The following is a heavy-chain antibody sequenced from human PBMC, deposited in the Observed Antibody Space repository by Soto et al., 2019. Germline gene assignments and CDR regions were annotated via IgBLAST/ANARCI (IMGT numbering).Heavy chain of an antibody. CDR2: ILYSGDT. V-gene: IGHV4-39*01. CDR3: ARQGRNTKIVILRHYATDF. D-gene: IGHD3-22*01. J-gene: IGHJ6*02. Sequence: SETLSLTCSVSSGSISSNSYPWGWIRQPPGKGLEWIGAILYSGDTYYSEFLKSRVTMSVDTAKNQFSLKLNSVTAADTAVYYCARQGRNTKIVILRHYATDFWGQGTAVTVSS. CDR1: SGSISSNSYP.